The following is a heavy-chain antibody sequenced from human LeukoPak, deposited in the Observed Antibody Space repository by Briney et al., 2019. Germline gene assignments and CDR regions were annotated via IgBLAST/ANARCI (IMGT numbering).Heavy chain of an antibody. V-gene: IGHV4-34*01. CDR2: INHSGST. J-gene: IGHJ6*03. Sequence: SETLSLTCAVYGGSFSGYYWSWIRQPPGKGLERIGEINHSGSTNYNPSLKSRVTISVDTSKNQFSLKLSSVTAADTAVYYCARGRVVPAAYYYYYMDVWGKGTTVTVSS. CDR3: ARGRVVPAAYYYYYMDV. CDR1: GGSFSGYY. D-gene: IGHD2-2*01.